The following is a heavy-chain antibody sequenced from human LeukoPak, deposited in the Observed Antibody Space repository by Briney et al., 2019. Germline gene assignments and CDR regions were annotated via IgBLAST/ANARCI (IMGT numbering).Heavy chain of an antibody. Sequence: GGSLRLSCAASGFTFSSSAMNWVRQAPGKGLEWVSYIGSSDTTVYYADSVEGRFTNSRDNSKNSLYLQMNSLRAEDTAIYYCARLTVTTKDAFDIWGQGKMVIVSS. CDR1: GFTFSSSA. CDR3: ARLTVTTKDAFDI. J-gene: IGHJ3*02. D-gene: IGHD4-17*01. V-gene: IGHV3-48*03. CDR2: IGSSDTTV.